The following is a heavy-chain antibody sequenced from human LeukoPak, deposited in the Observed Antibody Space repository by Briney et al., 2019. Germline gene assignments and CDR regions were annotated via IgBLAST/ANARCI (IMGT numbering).Heavy chain of an antibody. J-gene: IGHJ4*02. D-gene: IGHD3-10*01. V-gene: IGHV3-23*01. Sequence: PGGSLRLSCAASGFTFSNFVMTWVRQAPGKGLEWVSTMSSTDGTTFYADSVKGRFTISRDNSKNILYLQMNNLRAEDTAVYHCAKRGVRGSYYFDHWGQGTLVTVSS. CDR3: AKRGVRGSYYFDH. CDR2: MSSTDGTT. CDR1: GFTFSNFV.